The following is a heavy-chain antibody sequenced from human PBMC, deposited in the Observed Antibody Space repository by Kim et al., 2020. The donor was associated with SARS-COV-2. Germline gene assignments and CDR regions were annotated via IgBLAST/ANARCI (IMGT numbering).Heavy chain of an antibody. CDR1: GGSISSGGYY. V-gene: IGHV4-31*03. CDR2: IYYSGST. Sequence: SETLSLTCTVSGGSISSGGYYWSWIRQHPGKGLEWIGYIYYSGSTYYNPSLKSRVTISVDTSKNQFSLKLSSVTAADTAVYYCARDHLKNPVPLGCYNYYALSVWGQGTTFSVSS. J-gene: IGHJ6*02. CDR3: ARDHLKNPVPLGCYNYYALSV.